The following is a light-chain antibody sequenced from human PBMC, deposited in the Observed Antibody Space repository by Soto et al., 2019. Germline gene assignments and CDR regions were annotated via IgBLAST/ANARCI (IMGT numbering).Light chain of an antibody. CDR1: QSVSSK. CDR2: GAS. V-gene: IGKV3-15*01. CDR3: QQYNDWPPLT. J-gene: IGKJ4*01. Sequence: EIVMTQSTASLSVSPGERATLSCRASQSVSSKLAWYQQKPGQAPRLLIYGASTRATGIPARFSGSGSGTEFTLTISSLQSEDFAVYYCQQYNDWPPLTFGGGTKVEIK.